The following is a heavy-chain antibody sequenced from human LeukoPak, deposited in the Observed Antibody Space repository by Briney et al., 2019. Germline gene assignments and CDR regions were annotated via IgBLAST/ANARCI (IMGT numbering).Heavy chain of an antibody. CDR2: ISSSSSTI. CDR1: GFTFSTYS. Sequence: GGSLRLSCAASGFTFSTYSMNWVRQAPGKGLEWVSYISSSSSTIYYADSVKGRFTISRDNAKNSLYLQMNSLRAEDTAVYYCARGSTYYDSSGQVPFDYWGQGALVTVSS. CDR3: ARGSTYYDSSGQVPFDY. V-gene: IGHV3-48*01. J-gene: IGHJ4*02. D-gene: IGHD3-22*01.